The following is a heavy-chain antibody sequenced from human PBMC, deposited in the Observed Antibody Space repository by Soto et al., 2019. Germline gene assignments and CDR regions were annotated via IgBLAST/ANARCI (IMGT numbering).Heavy chain of an antibody. D-gene: IGHD1-26*01. V-gene: IGHV3-30*18. Sequence: QPGGSLRLSCAASGFSFSSYGMHWVRQAPGKGLEWVAVISYDGSNKYYADSVKGRFTISRDNSKNTLYLQMNSLRAEDTAVYYCAKDVSGSYSWYYYYGMDVWGQGTTVTAP. CDR3: AKDVSGSYSWYYYYGMDV. CDR1: GFSFSSYG. J-gene: IGHJ6*02. CDR2: ISYDGSNK.